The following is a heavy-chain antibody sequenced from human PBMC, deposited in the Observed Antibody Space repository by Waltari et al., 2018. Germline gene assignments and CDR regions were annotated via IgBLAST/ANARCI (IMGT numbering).Heavy chain of an antibody. Sequence: QLQLQESGPRLVKPSETMSLTCIGPGDSSSSIDYYWGRNRLAPGKGLEWIGNSYGRGSTFYNPSLKSRVTISVDTSKNQLSLRLTSVTAADTAVYFCAGLRDNHDGTRLYSSDWIRFDSWGQGTLVTVSS. CDR2: SYGRGST. D-gene: IGHD6-25*01. CDR3: AGLRDNHDGTRLYSSDWIRFDS. J-gene: IGHJ4*02. CDR1: GDSSSSIDYY. V-gene: IGHV4-39*01.